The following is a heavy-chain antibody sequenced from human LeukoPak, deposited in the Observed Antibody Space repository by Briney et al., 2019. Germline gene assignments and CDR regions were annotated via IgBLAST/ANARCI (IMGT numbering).Heavy chain of an antibody. CDR3: ARETATGYYGMDV. J-gene: IGHJ6*02. CDR1: GFTFSSYS. D-gene: IGHD1-14*01. Sequence: PGGSLRLSCAASGFTFSSYSMNWVRQAPGKGLEWVSYISSSGSTIYYADSVKGRFTISRDNAKNSLYLQMNSLRAEDTAVYYCARETATGYYGMDVWGQGTTVTVSS. V-gene: IGHV3-48*04. CDR2: ISSSGSTI.